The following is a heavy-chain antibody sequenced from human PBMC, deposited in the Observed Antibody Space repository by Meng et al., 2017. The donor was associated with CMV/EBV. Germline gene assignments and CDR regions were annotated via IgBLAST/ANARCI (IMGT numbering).Heavy chain of an antibody. V-gene: IGHV4-30-4*08. D-gene: IGHD2-2*01. CDR2: IYYSGST. CDR3: ARAPAAYYYYYYMDV. CDR1: GGSISSGDYY. Sequence: EPGPGRGNPSQILSLTCTVSGGSISSGDYYWGWIRQPPGKGLEWIGYIYYSGSTYYNPSLKSRVTISVDTSKNQFSLKLSSVTAADTAVYYCARAPAAYYYYYYMDVWGKGTTVTVSS. J-gene: IGHJ6*03.